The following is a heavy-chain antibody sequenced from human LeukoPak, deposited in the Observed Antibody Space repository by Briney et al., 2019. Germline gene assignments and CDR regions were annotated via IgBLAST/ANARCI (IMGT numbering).Heavy chain of an antibody. CDR3: ARASYYYDSSGYYVDAFDI. CDR2: IYHSGST. V-gene: IGHV4-30-2*01. Sequence: PSETLSLTCAVSGGSISSGGYSWSWIRQLPGKGLEWIGYIYHSGSTYYNPSLKSRVTISVDRSKNQFSLKLSSVTAADTAVYYCARASYYYDSSGYYVDAFDIWGQGTMVTVSS. CDR1: GGSISSGGYS. D-gene: IGHD3-22*01. J-gene: IGHJ3*02.